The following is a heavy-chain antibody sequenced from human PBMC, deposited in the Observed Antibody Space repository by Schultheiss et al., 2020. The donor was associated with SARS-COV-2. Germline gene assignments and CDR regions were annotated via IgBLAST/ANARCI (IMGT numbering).Heavy chain of an antibody. D-gene: IGHD6-13*01. CDR2: INEDGTTT. Sequence: GESLKISCAASEFTFGNFWMHWVRQAPGKGLMWVSRINEDGTTTNYADSVKGRFTISRDNAKKTLYLQMNSLRGDDTAVYYCARDMVAAAGTGGDYWGQGTLVTVSS. CDR1: EFTFGNFW. J-gene: IGHJ4*02. CDR3: ARDMVAAAGTGGDY. V-gene: IGHV3-74*01.